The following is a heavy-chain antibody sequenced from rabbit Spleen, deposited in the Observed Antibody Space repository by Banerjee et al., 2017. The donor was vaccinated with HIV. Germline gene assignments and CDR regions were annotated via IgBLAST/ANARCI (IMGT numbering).Heavy chain of an antibody. Sequence: QEQLVESGGGLVQPEGSLTLTCTASGFSFSSSYYMCWVRQAPGKGLEWIACIYTGSSGSTYYASWAKGRFTISSSTSLNTLTLRMTSLTAADTATYFCARGDVYGNHGYDLWGPGTLVTVS. CDR2: IYTGSSGST. CDR3: ARGDVYGNHGYDL. CDR1: GFSFSSSYY. D-gene: IGHD6-1*01. V-gene: IGHV1S45*01. J-gene: IGHJ4*01.